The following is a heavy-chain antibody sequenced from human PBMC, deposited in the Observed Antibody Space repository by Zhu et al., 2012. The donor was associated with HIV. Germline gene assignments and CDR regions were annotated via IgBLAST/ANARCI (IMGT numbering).Heavy chain of an antibody. J-gene: IGHJ3*02. CDR1: GGSLRNYY. Sequence: QVQLQQSGPRLVKPSETLSLTCTVSGGSLRNYYWNWVRQSPGKGLEWIGYISTSGKIIYNPFLKSRVTMSLDTSKNQLSLKVTSVTAAGTAVYYCARDRLEATAPEVAFDIWGQGTVVTVSS. CDR2: ISTSGKI. V-gene: IGHV4-4*09. D-gene: IGHD1-1*01. CDR3: ARDRLEATAPEVAFDI.